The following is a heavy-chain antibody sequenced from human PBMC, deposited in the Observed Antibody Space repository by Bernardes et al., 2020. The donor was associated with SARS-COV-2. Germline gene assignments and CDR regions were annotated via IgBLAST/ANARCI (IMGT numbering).Heavy chain of an antibody. V-gene: IGHV4-39*01. CDR3: ARHSEQLLTRYYYYGMDV. J-gene: IGHJ6*02. Sequence: SETLSLTCTASGDSIRSTNQHWGWIRQSPGKGLEWIGSVDFTGRTNYRPSLKSRVTISVDTSRNQFSLKLTSVTAADTAVYFCARHSEQLLTRYYYYGMDVWGQGTTVTVSS. D-gene: IGHD6-13*01. CDR2: VDFTGRT. CDR1: GDSIRSTNQH.